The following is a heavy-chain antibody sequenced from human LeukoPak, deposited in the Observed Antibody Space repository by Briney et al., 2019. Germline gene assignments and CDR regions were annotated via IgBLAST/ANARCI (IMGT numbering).Heavy chain of an antibody. V-gene: IGHV4-59*01. D-gene: IGHD2-21*02. J-gene: IGHJ6*02. CDR1: GGSISSYY. CDR3: ASSYCGGDCYSDYYYYGMDV. CDR2: IYYSGST. Sequence: PSETLSLTCTVSGGSISSYYWSWIRQPPGKGLEWIGYIYYSGSTNYNPSLKSRVTISVDTSKNQFSLKLSSVTAADTAVYYCASSYCGGDCYSDYYYYGMDVWGQGTTVTVSS.